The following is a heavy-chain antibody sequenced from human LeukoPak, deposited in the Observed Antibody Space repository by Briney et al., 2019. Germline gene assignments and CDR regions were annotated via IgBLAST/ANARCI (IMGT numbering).Heavy chain of an antibody. CDR1: GFTFTTYA. J-gene: IGHJ4*02. CDR2: ISASGGST. V-gene: IGHV3-23*01. Sequence: PGGSLGLSCAASGFTFTTYAMTWVRQAPGKGLECVSTISASGGSTDNADSVKGRFTISRDDSKNTLYLQMNSLRAEDTALYYCARDKGVAARPVFDYWGRGTLVTVSS. D-gene: IGHD6-6*01. CDR3: ARDKGVAARPVFDY.